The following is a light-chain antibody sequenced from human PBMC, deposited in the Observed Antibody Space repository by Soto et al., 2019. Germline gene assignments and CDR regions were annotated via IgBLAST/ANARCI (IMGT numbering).Light chain of an antibody. Sequence: EIVLTQSPATLSVSPGERVTLSCRASETLISFFAWYQQKPGQAPRLLIYCASTRAAGVPARFSGSGSATDFSLTISSLQSEDFAVYYCQRYNDWPFAVGQGTKLEI. CDR2: CAS. V-gene: IGKV3-15*01. CDR3: QRYNDWPFA. CDR1: ETLISF. J-gene: IGKJ2*01.